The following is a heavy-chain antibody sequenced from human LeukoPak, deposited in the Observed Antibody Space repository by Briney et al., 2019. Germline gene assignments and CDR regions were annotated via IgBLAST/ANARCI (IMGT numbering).Heavy chain of an antibody. V-gene: IGHV3-21*01. CDR3: ARDSSSWFNWFDP. CDR1: GFTFSAYS. D-gene: IGHD6-13*01. Sequence: GGSLRLSCAASGFTFSAYSMNWVRQAPGKGLEWVSSISSSSSYIYYADSVKGRFTISRDNAKNSLYLQMNSLRAEDTGVYYCARDSSSWFNWFDPWGQGTPVTVSS. J-gene: IGHJ5*02. CDR2: ISSSSSYI.